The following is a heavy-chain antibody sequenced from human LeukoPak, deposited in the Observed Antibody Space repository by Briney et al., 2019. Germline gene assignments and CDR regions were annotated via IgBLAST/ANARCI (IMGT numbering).Heavy chain of an antibody. V-gene: IGHV3-9*01. CDR3: AKDTGALYGMDV. D-gene: IGHD3-10*01. CDR1: GFTFDDYA. CDR2: ISWNSGSI. Sequence: GGSLRLSCAASGFTFDDYAMHWVRQAPGKGLEWVSGISWNSGSIGYADSVKGRFTISRDNAKNSLYLQMNSLRAEDTALYCCAKDTGALYGMDVWGQGTTVTVSS. J-gene: IGHJ6*02.